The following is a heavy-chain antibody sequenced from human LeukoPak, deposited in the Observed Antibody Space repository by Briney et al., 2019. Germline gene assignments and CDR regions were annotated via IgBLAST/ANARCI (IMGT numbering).Heavy chain of an antibody. Sequence: SQTLSLTCTVSGGSISSGGYYWSWIRQHQGQGLEWIGYIYYSGSTYYNPSLKSRVTISVDTSKNQFSLKLSSVTAADTAVYYCAREASRYGSGPPDYWGQGTLVTVSS. J-gene: IGHJ4*02. CDR2: IYYSGST. CDR3: AREASRYGSGPPDY. CDR1: GGSISSGGYY. V-gene: IGHV4-31*03. D-gene: IGHD3-10*01.